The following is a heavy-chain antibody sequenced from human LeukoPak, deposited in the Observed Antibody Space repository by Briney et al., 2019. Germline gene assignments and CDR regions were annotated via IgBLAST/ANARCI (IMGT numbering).Heavy chain of an antibody. CDR3: AAGYYYGMDV. Sequence: GASVKVSCKASGYTFTSYYMHCVRQAPGQELEWMGIVNPSGGSTSYAQKSQGRVTMTRDTSTSTVYMELSSLRSEDTAVYYCAAGYYYGMDVWGQGTTVTVSS. J-gene: IGHJ6*02. CDR2: VNPSGGST. V-gene: IGHV1-46*01. CDR1: GYTFTSYY.